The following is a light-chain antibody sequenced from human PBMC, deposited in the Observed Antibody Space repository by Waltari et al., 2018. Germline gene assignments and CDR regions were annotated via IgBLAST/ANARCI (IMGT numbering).Light chain of an antibody. CDR1: QSISSS. J-gene: IGKJ1*01. Sequence: DIQMTHSQSSLSASVVDRVPTPCRARQSISSSLNWYQQKPGKAPKLLIYAASSLQSGVPSRFSGSGSGTDFTLTISSLQPEDFATYYCQQSYSTPSFGQGTKLENK. V-gene: IGKV1-39*01. CDR2: AAS. CDR3: QQSYSTPS.